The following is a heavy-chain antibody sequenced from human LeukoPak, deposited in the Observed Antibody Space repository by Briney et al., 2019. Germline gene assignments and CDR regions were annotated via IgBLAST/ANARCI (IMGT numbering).Heavy chain of an antibody. J-gene: IGHJ4*02. CDR2: IGSDGNKK. CDR3: ATGYSVEMATMPD. CDR1: GFTFSSYA. V-gene: IGHV3-30*02. D-gene: IGHD5-24*01. Sequence: GRSLRLSCAASGFTFSSYAMHWVRQAPGKGLEWVALIGSDGNKKYYADSVKGRFSISRDNSNNTLYLQMDSLKSEDTAVYYCATGYSVEMATMPDWGQGTLVTVPS.